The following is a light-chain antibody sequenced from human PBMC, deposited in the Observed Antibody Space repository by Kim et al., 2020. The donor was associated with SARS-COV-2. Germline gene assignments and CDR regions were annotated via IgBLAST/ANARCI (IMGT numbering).Light chain of an antibody. Sequence: DVVMTQSPLSLPVTLGQPASISCRSNQSLVYSDGNTYFNWFQQRPGQSPRRLIYKVSNRDSGVPDRFSGSGSGTDFTLKIKKVEGGDGWGLYCMEGTHRPLTFGGGTKVDIK. CDR1: QSLVYSDGNTY. CDR2: KVS. V-gene: IGKV2-30*01. CDR3: MEGTHRPLT. J-gene: IGKJ4*01.